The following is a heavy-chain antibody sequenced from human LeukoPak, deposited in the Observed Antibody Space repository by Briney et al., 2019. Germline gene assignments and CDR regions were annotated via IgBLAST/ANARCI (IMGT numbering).Heavy chain of an antibody. V-gene: IGHV1-8*03. CDR3: ARGPYDFWSGYYDSDYYYYYMDV. J-gene: IGHJ6*03. Sequence: RASVKVSCKASGYTFTSYDINWVRQATGQGLEWMGRMNPNSGNTGYAQKFQGRVTITRNTSISTAYMELSSLRSEDTAVYYCARGPYDFWSGYYDSDYYYYYMDVWGKGTTVTVSS. D-gene: IGHD3-3*01. CDR2: MNPNSGNT. CDR1: GYTFTSYD.